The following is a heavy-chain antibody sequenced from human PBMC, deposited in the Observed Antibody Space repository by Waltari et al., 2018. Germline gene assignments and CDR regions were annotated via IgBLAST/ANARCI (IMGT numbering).Heavy chain of an antibody. V-gene: IGHV4-39*01. CDR1: GGSISSSSYY. CDR3: ASLTSIAAPFDY. CDR2: IYYSGST. Sequence: QLQLQESGPGLVKPSETLSLTCTVSGGSISSSSYYWGWTRQPPGKGLEWIGSIYYSGSTYYNPSLKSRVTISVDTSKNQLSLKLSSVTAADTAVYYCASLTSIAAPFDYWGQGTLVTVSS. D-gene: IGHD6-6*01. J-gene: IGHJ4*02.